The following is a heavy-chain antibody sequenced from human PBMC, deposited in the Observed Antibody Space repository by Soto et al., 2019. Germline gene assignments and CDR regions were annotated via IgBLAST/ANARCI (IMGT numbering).Heavy chain of an antibody. CDR3: ARSSRIAAALAFDI. D-gene: IGHD6-13*01. Sequence: TSYWIGWVRQIPGKGLEWMGIIYPGDSDTRYSPSFQGQVTISADKSISTAYLQWSSLKASDTAMYHCARSSRIAAALAFDIWGQGTMVTVSS. CDR2: IYPGDSDT. CDR1: TSYW. J-gene: IGHJ3*02. V-gene: IGHV5-51*01.